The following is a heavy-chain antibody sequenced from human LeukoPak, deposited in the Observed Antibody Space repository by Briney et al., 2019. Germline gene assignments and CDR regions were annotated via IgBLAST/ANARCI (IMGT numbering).Heavy chain of an antibody. CDR3: ARGPLGCSGGSCYSDYYYYYGMAG. V-gene: IGHV4-34*01. CDR2: INHSGST. D-gene: IGHD2-15*01. CDR1: CGPFSGHY. Sequence: SETLSLTCAVYCGPFSGHYWSWIRQPPGKGLEWIGEINHSGSTNYNPSLKSRVTISVETSKNQFSLKLRFVTAAHPAVYHCARGPLGCSGGSCYSDYYYYYGMAGWGQGTTATVSS. J-gene: IGHJ6*02.